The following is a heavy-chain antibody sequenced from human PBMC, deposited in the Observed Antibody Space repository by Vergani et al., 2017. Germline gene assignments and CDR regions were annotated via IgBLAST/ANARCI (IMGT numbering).Heavy chain of an antibody. CDR2: IYYSGST. Sequence: QVQLQESGPGLVKPSQTLSLTCTVSGGSISSGDYYWSWIRQPPGKGLEWIGYIYYSGSTYYNPSLKSRVTISVDTSKNQFSLKLSSVTAADTAVYYCARDLGYYGSGSYFGFDTWGQGTLVTVSS. J-gene: IGHJ5*02. CDR3: ARDLGYYGSGSYFGFDT. V-gene: IGHV4-30-4*01. CDR1: GGSISSGDYY. D-gene: IGHD3-10*01.